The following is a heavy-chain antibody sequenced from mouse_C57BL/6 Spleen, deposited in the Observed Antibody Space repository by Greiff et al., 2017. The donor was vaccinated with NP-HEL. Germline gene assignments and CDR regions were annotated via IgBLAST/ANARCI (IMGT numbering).Heavy chain of an antibody. CDR2: IYPGSGNT. CDR3: ASGRKAMDY. Sequence: QVQLQQSGAELVRPGASVKLSCTASGYTFTDYYINWVKQRPGQGLEWIARIYPGSGNTYYNEKFKGRATLTAEKSSSTAYLQLSSLTSEDSAVYFCASGRKAMDYWGQGTSVTVSS. CDR1: GYTFTDYY. V-gene: IGHV1-76*01. J-gene: IGHJ4*01.